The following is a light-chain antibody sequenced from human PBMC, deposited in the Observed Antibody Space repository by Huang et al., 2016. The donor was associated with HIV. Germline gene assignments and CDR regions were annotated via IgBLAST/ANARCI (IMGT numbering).Light chain of an antibody. Sequence: DIQMTQSPSSLSASVGDRVTINCRASQTINTYLNWYQKKPGKAPKLLIYAASSLHSGVPSRFSGSGSGTDFTLTISGLQREDFATYFCQQTYSTPRTFGQGTRVEIK. J-gene: IGKJ1*01. CDR1: QTINTY. CDR2: AAS. V-gene: IGKV1-39*01. CDR3: QQTYSTPRT.